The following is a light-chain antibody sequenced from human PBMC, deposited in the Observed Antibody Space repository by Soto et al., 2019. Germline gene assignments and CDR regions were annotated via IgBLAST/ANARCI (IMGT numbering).Light chain of an antibody. V-gene: IGLV2-14*02. Sequence: QSVLTQPASVSGSPGQSITISCTGTSSDFGNYNLVSWYQQHPGKVPKLILFEVNKRPSGVSGRFSGSKSGNTASLTISGLQAEDEADYYCSSYTSSSVVFGGGTKLTVL. CDR1: SSDFGNYNL. CDR3: SSYTSSSVV. J-gene: IGLJ2*01. CDR2: EVN.